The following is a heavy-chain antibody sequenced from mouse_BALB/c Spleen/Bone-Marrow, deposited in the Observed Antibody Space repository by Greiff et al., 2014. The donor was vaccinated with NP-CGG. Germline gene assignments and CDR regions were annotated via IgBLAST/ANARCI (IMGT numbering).Heavy chain of an antibody. D-gene: IGHD2-1*01. CDR2: IHPNSGNT. CDR1: GYTFTSSW. CDR3: AREKIYGNYLWYFDV. V-gene: IGHV1S130*01. Sequence: VQLQESGSVLVRPGASVKLSCRAPGYTFTSSWMHWAKQRPGQGLEWLGEIHPNSGNTNYNEKFKGKATLTVDTSSSTAYVDLSSLTSEDSAVYYCAREKIYGNYLWYFDVWGAGTTVTVSS. J-gene: IGHJ1*01.